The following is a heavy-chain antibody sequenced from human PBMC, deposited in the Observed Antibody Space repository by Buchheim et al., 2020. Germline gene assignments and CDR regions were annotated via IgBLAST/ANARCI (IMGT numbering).Heavy chain of an antibody. V-gene: IGHV4-34*01. D-gene: IGHD2-15*01. CDR2: ITHSGTT. Sequence: QVHLQQWGAGLLKPSETLSLTCGVYGGSLRGYYWSWIRQPPGKGLEWIGEITHSGTTNYNPSLKSRVTISVDTSKNQFFLKLSSVTAADTAVYYCATCRGGDSGGNPPAGWGQGTL. CDR3: ATCRGGDSGGNPPAG. J-gene: IGHJ4*02. CDR1: GGSLRGYY.